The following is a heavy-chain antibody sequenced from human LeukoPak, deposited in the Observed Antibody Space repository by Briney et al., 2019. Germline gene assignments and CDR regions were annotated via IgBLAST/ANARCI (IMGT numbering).Heavy chain of an antibody. J-gene: IGHJ6*03. CDR1: GGSISSYY. Sequence: PSETLSLTCTVSGGSISSYYWSWIRQPPGKGLEWIGEIHHSGRTNYNPPLKSRVTISVDKSKNQFSLKLSSVTAADTAVYYCARLRGFGADYYYYMDVWGKGTTVTVSS. CDR3: ARLRGFGADYYYYMDV. D-gene: IGHD3-10*01. V-gene: IGHV4-34*01. CDR2: IHHSGRT.